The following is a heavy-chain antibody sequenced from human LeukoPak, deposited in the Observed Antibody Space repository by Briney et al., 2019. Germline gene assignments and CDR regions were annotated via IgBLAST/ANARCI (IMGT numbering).Heavy chain of an antibody. V-gene: IGHV4-30-2*01. CDR1: GGSISSSDYY. CDR2: IYHSGTT. J-gene: IGHJ4*02. D-gene: IGHD6-6*01. Sequence: PSETLSLTCSVSGGSISSSDYYWSWIRQPPGKGLQWIGYIYHSGTTYYNPSLKSRVTISLDRSKNQFSLYLTSVTVADTAVYYCARAPLARVSYYFDCWGQGTLVTVSS. CDR3: ARAPLARVSYYFDC.